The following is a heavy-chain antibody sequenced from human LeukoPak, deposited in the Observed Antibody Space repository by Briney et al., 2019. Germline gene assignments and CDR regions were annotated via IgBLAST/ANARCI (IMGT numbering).Heavy chain of an antibody. V-gene: IGHV4-34*01. CDR3: ARGGYNSRRDNWFDP. J-gene: IGHJ5*02. Sequence: SETLSLTCAVYGGSFSGYYWSWIRQPPGRGLEWIGEINHSGSTNYNPSLKSRVTISVDTSKNQFSLKLSSVTAADTAVYYCARGGYNSRRDNWFDPWGQGTLVTVSS. CDR1: GGSFSGYY. D-gene: IGHD5-12*01. CDR2: INHSGST.